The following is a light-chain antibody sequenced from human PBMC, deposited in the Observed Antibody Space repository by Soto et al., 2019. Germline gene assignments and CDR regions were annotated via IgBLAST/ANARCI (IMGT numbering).Light chain of an antibody. CDR1: QTISNY. CDR2: AAS. J-gene: IGKJ4*01. Sequence: DIQMTQSPSSLSASVGDRVTITCRASQTISNYLNWYQQKPGKAPKLLIYAASSLQSGVPSRFSASGSGTDFTLTTSSLQPEDFAAYFCQQSYNTPLTFGGGTKVDI. V-gene: IGKV1-39*01. CDR3: QQSYNTPLT.